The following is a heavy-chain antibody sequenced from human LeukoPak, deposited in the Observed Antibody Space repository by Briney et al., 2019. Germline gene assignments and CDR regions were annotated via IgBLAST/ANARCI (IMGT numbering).Heavy chain of an antibody. CDR3: ASYSRSRSRFDP. CDR1: GGSISSSSYY. CDR2: IYYSGST. Sequence: SETLSLTCTVSGGSISSSSYYWGWIRQPPGKGLEWIGSIYYSGSTYYNPSLKSRVTISVDTSKNQFSLKLSSVTAADTAVYYCASYSRSRSRFDPWGQGTLVTVSS. J-gene: IGHJ5*02. V-gene: IGHV4-39*07. D-gene: IGHD6-13*01.